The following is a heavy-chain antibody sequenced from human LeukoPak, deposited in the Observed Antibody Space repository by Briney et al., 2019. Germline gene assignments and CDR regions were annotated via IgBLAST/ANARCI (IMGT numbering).Heavy chain of an antibody. Sequence: PPETLSLTSTVSVGSMHNYYSSWIRHPPRKGLESIGYIFSRGNTNYNPSLQSRVTMSVDTSKSQFSLKLSSVTAADTAVYYCARVGDTSSYYYFLDFWGEGTLVTVSS. CDR2: IFSRGNT. V-gene: IGHV4-4*08. D-gene: IGHD3-22*01. CDR3: ARVGDTSSYYYFLDF. CDR1: VGSMHNYY. J-gene: IGHJ4*02.